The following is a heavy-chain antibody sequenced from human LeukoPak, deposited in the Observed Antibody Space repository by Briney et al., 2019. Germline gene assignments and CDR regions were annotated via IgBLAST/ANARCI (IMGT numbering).Heavy chain of an antibody. J-gene: IGHJ4*02. V-gene: IGHV3-74*01. CDR2: TNDDGSST. Sequence: GGSLRLSCAASGFTFSRCWMHWVRQAPGKGLVWVSRTNDDGSSTNYADSVKGRFTISRDNAKNTLYLQMNSLRAEDTAVYYCARALGSSSDYWGQGTLVTVSS. D-gene: IGHD1-26*01. CDR1: GFTFSRCW. CDR3: ARALGSSSDY.